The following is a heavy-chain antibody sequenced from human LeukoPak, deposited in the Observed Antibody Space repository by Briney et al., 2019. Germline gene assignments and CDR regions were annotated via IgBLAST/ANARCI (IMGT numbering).Heavy chain of an antibody. CDR1: GYTFTSYD. CDR2: MNPNSGNT. CDR3: ARVEWEHPLVDY. Sequence: ASVKVSCKASGYTFTSYDINWVRQATGQGLEWMGWMNPNSGNTGYAQKFQGRVTITRNTSISTAYMELSSLRSEDTAVYYCARVEWEHPLVDYWGQGTLVTVSS. V-gene: IGHV1-8*03. D-gene: IGHD1-26*01. J-gene: IGHJ4*02.